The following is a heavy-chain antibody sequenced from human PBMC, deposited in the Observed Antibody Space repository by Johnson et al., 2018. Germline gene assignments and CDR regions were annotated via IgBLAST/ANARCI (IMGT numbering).Heavy chain of an antibody. CDR2: ISYDGSNK. D-gene: IGHD3-10*01. CDR1: GFTFSTYT. J-gene: IGHJ4*02. Sequence: QVQLQESGGGVVQPGRSLRLSCAASGFTFSTYTIHWVRQAPGMGLEWVAVISYDGSNKYYADSVEGRFTISRDNSKNTVYLQLNSLRAEDTAVYYCARDFPGQTGGFDYWGQGTLVTGSS. CDR3: ARDFPGQTGGFDY. V-gene: IGHV3-30-3*01.